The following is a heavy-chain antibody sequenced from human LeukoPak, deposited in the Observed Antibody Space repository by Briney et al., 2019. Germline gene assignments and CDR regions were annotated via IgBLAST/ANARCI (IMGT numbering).Heavy chain of an antibody. CDR1: GGSFSGYY. V-gene: IGHV4-34*01. Sequence: PSETLSLTCAVYGGSFSGYYWSWVRQPPGKGLEWMGEINHSGSSNYNPSLKSRVTISGDTSKNQSSLNLRSVTAADKAVYYCARGPRGSGWFLNYWREGTLVTVSS. J-gene: IGHJ4*02. CDR3: ARGPRGSGWFLNY. CDR2: INHSGSS. D-gene: IGHD6-19*01.